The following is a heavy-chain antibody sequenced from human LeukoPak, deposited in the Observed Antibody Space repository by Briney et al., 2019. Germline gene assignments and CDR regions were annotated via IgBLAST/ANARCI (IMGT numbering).Heavy chain of an antibody. D-gene: IGHD3-3*01. J-gene: IGHJ6*02. CDR2: IYYSGST. CDR3: GRGGRYYDFWSGWPYYYYGMDV. V-gene: IGHV4-59*01. CDR1: GGSISSYY. Sequence: SETLSLTCTVSGGSISSYYWSWIRQPPGKGLEWIGYIYYSGSTNYNPSLKSRVTISVDTSKNQFSLKLSSVTAADTAVYYCGRGGRYYDFWSGWPYYYYGMDVWGQGTTVTVSS.